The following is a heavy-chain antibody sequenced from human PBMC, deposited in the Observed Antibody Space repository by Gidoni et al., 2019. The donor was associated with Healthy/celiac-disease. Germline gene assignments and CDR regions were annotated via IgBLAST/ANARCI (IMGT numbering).Heavy chain of an antibody. V-gene: IGHV3-21*01. CDR3: ARVQYSSSSGSYYYYGMDV. J-gene: IGHJ6*02. CDR2: ISSSSSYI. Sequence: EVQLVASGGGLVKPGGSLRLSCAASGFPFSSYSMNWVRQAPGKGLELVSSISSSSSYIYYADSVKGRFTISRDNAKNSLYLQMNSLRAEDTAVYYCARVQYSSSSGSYYYYGMDVWGQGTTVTVSS. D-gene: IGHD6-6*01. CDR1: GFPFSSYS.